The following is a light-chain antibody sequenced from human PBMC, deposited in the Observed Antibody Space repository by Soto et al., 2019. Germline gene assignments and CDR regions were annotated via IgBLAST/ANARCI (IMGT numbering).Light chain of an antibody. V-gene: IGKV3-20*01. CDR2: DAS. Sequence: EIVLTQSPGTLSLSPGERATLSCRASQSVSSSYLAWYQQKPGQAPRLLIYDASSRATGISDRFSGSGSGTDFTLTISRLEPEDSAVYYCQQYGSSPTWTFGQGTKV. CDR1: QSVSSSY. J-gene: IGKJ1*01. CDR3: QQYGSSPTWT.